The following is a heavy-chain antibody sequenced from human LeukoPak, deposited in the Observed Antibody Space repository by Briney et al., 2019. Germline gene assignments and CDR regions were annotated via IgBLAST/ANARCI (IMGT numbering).Heavy chain of an antibody. V-gene: IGHV3-66*04. J-gene: IGHJ4*02. CDR2: IYSDNT. Sequence: PGGSLRLSCTVSGFTVSSNSMSWVRQAPGKGLEWVSFIYSDNTHYSDSVKGRFTISRDNAKNSVYLQMNSLRVEETAVYYCARHSGSGSYYTYNFQYWGQGTLVTVSS. CDR1: GFTVSSNS. CDR3: ARHSGSGSYYTYNFQY. D-gene: IGHD3-10*01.